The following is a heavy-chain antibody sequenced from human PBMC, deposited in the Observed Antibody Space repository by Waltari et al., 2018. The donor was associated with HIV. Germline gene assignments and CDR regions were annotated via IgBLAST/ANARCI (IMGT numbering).Heavy chain of an antibody. Sequence: EVQLMESGGGLVQSGGSLRLSCAASGFTFTNYWMSWVRQTPGKGLEVVAYIKDDGSEKYYMGSVKGRFTISRDNAKNSMFLQMNSLRAEDTAVYYCARIGTFPHNYAIDFWGQGTTVTVSS. D-gene: IGHD1-26*01. J-gene: IGHJ6*02. CDR1: GFTFTNYW. CDR3: ARIGTFPHNYAIDF. CDR2: IKDDGSEK. V-gene: IGHV3-7*01.